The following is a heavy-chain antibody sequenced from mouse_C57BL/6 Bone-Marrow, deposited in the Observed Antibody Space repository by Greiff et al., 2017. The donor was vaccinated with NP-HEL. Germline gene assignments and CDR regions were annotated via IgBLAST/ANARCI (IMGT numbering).Heavy chain of an antibody. V-gene: IGHV6-3*01. CDR2: IRLKSDNYAT. CDR1: GFTFSNYW. J-gene: IGHJ3*01. D-gene: IGHD2-10*01. Sequence: EVKLQESGGGLVQPGGSMKLSCVASGFTFSNYWMNWVRQSPEKGLEWVAQIRLKSDNYATHYAESVKGRFTISRDDSKSSVYLQMNNLRAEDTGIYYCTALLSFAYWGQGTLVTVSA. CDR3: TALLSFAY.